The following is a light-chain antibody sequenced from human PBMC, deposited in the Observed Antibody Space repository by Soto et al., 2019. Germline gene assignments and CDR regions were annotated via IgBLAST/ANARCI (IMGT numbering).Light chain of an antibody. CDR2: YAY. V-gene: IGKV3-15*01. Sequence: EVVMTQSPATLSVSPGERVTLSCRASGSVPGNLAGNHQNPGQGPGPLIFYAYPRATGDPDRFTGSGSGTEFTLTISSLQSEYFGVYHCQHYSNWPPTFGPGTKVEIK. J-gene: IGKJ3*01. CDR3: QHYSNWPPT. CDR1: GSVPGN.